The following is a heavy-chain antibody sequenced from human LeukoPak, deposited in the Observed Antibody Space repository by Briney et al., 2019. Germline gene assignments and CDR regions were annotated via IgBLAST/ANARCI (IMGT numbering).Heavy chain of an antibody. D-gene: IGHD3-10*01. J-gene: IGHJ4*02. CDR2: INHSGST. V-gene: IGHV4-34*01. Sequence: SETLSLTCAVYGGSFSRYYWSRIRQPPGKGLEWIGEINHSGSTNYNPSLKSRVTISVDTSKNQFSLKLSSVTAADTAVYYCARGFNSSNYYGSGSYYRAFDYWGQGTLVTVSS. CDR3: ARGFNSSNYYGSGSYYRAFDY. CDR1: GGSFSRYY.